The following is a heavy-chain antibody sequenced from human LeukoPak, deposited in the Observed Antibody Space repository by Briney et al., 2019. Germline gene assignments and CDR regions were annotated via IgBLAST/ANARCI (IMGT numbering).Heavy chain of an antibody. CDR1: GGSISSYY. D-gene: IGHD6-19*01. CDR3: ARGAAVAGTGLSSQQYYHGMDV. V-gene: IGHV4-59*01. J-gene: IGHJ6*02. CDR2: IYYSGST. Sequence: SETLSLTCTVSGGSISSYYWSWIRQPPGKGLEWIGYIYYSGSTNYNPSLTSRVTISIDTSKNQFSLKLSSVIAADTAVYYCARGAAVAGTGLSSQQYYHGMDVWGQGTTVTVSS.